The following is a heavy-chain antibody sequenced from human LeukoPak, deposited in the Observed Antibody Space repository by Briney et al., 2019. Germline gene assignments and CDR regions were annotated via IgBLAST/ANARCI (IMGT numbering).Heavy chain of an antibody. J-gene: IGHJ6*02. V-gene: IGHV1-8*01. CDR2: MNPNSGNT. CDR3: ARGEATIPYYYYYGMDV. Sequence: ASVKVSCKASGYTFTSYDINWVRQATGQRLEWMGWMNPNSGNTGYAQKFQGRVTMTRNTSISTAYMELSSLRSEDTAVYYCARGEATIPYYYYYGMDVWGQGTTVTVSS. D-gene: IGHD5-12*01. CDR1: GYTFTSYD.